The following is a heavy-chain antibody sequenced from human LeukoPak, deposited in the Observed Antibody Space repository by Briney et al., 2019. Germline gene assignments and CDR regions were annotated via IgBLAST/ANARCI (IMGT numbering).Heavy chain of an antibody. CDR2: IFYSGST. D-gene: IGHD1-14*01. V-gene: IGHV4-38-2*02. CDR3: VSGPGVETFAS. J-gene: IGHJ4*02. CDR1: GYSISSDYY. Sequence: SETLSLTCTVSGYSISSDYYWGWIRQPPGKGLEWIGNIFYSGSTYYNSSLKSRVTVSLDTSKNHFSLKMSSVTAADTAVYYCVSGPGVETFASWGQGTLVTVSS.